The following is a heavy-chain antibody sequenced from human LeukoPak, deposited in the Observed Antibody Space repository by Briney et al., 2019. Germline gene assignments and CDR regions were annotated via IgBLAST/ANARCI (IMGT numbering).Heavy chain of an antibody. J-gene: IGHJ5*02. CDR1: GFTFSIYG. V-gene: IGHV3-33*06. CDR2: IWYDGSKK. D-gene: IGHD3-22*01. CDR3: AKYYYDSSGDL. Sequence: PGGSLRLSCAASGFTFSIYGMHWVRQAPGKGLEWVAIIWYDGSKKYYADSVKGRFSIYRDDSQNTLFLQMNSLRVEDTAVYYCAKYYYDSSGDLWGQGTLVTVAP.